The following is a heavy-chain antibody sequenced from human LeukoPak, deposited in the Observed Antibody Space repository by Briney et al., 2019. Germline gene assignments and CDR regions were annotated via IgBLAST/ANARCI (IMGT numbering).Heavy chain of an antibody. CDR2: INPNSGGT. Sequence: VASVKVSCKASGYTFTGYYMHWVRQAPGQGLEWMGWINPNSGGTNYAQKFQGWVTMTRDTSISTAYMELSRLRSDDTAVYYCARGLLRYFDWLRSHDAFDIWGQGTMVTVSS. V-gene: IGHV1-2*04. CDR1: GYTFTGYY. J-gene: IGHJ3*02. D-gene: IGHD3-9*01. CDR3: ARGLLRYFDWLRSHDAFDI.